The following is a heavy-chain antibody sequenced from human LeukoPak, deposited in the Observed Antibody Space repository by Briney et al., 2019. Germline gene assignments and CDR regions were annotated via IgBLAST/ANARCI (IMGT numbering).Heavy chain of an antibody. V-gene: IGHV1-2*02. J-gene: IGHJ4*02. CDR3: ARDLMFNY. CDR2: INPNNGGT. Sequence: ASVKVSCKASGYTFTGYYIYWVRQAPGQGLEWMGWINPNNGGTSYSQKFQGRVTMTRDTSISTAYMELSRLTSDDTVVYFCARDLMFNYWGQGTLVTVSS. CDR1: GYTFTGYY.